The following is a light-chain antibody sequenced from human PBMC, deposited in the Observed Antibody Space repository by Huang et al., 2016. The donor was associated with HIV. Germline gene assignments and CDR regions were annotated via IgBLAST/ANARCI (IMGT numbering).Light chain of an antibody. Sequence: EIVLTQSPATLSLSPGERATLSCRASQTVSIYLAWYQQKPGQAPRLLIYDASNRATGMPARFSGSGSGTDFTLTISSLEPEDFAVYFCQLRSTWPGDTFGGGTKVEIK. CDR3: QLRSTWPGDT. J-gene: IGKJ4*01. V-gene: IGKV3-11*01. CDR2: DAS. CDR1: QTVSIY.